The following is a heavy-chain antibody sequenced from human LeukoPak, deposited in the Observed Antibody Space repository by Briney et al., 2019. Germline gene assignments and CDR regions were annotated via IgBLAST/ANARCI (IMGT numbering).Heavy chain of an antibody. V-gene: IGHV3-21*04. CDR3: ARVERLVITHYYYYYMDV. CDR1: GFTFSSYT. Sequence: GGSLRLSCAASGFTFSSYTMDWVRQAPGKGLEWVSSISSSSSYIYYADSVKGRFTISRDNAKNSLYLQMNSLRAEDTAVYYCARVERLVITHYYYYYMDVWGKGTTVTISS. CDR2: ISSSSSYI. D-gene: IGHD3-22*01. J-gene: IGHJ6*03.